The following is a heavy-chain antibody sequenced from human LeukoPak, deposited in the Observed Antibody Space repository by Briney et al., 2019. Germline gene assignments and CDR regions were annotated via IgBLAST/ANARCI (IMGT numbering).Heavy chain of an antibody. D-gene: IGHD1-26*01. CDR2: IYPKTGGT. V-gene: IGHV1-2*02. J-gene: IGHJ5*02. CDR1: GYTFTGYY. CDR3: AGPWDQVGFDP. Sequence: ASVKVSCKASGYTFTGYYLHWVRQAPGQGLEWMGWIYPKTGGTSYAQKFQGRVAMTRDTSISTAYMELIGLRSDDTAVYYCAGPWDQVGFDPWGQGTLVSVSS.